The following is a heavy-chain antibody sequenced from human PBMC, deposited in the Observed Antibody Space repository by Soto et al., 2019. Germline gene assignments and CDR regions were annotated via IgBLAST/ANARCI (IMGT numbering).Heavy chain of an antibody. D-gene: IGHD2-2*01. CDR3: ARTSEYQLLSNWFDP. Sequence: QVQLQESGPGLVKPSQTLSLTCTVSGGSISSGGYYWSWIRQHPGKGLEWIGYIYYSGSTYYNPSLKSRVTISVDTSKNQFSLKLSSVTAADTAVYDCARTSEYQLLSNWFDPWGQGTLVTVSS. V-gene: IGHV4-31*03. CDR1: GGSISSGGYY. J-gene: IGHJ5*02. CDR2: IYYSGST.